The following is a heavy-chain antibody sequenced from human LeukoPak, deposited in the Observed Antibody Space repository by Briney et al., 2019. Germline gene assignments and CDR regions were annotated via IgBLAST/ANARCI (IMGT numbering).Heavy chain of an antibody. CDR2: ISYDGSNK. Sequence: GGSLRLSCAASGFTFSSYGMHWVRQAPGKGLEWVAVISYDGSNKYYADSVKGRFTISRDNSKNTLYLQMNSLRAEDTAVYYCANSGAFDIWGQGTMVTVSS. CDR1: GFTFSSYG. V-gene: IGHV3-30*18. CDR3: ANSGAFDI. D-gene: IGHD3-10*01. J-gene: IGHJ3*02.